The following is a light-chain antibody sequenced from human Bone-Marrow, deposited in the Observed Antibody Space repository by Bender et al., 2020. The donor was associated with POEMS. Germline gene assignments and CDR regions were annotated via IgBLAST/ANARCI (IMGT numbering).Light chain of an antibody. J-gene: IGLJ3*02. CDR2: QGS. CDR1: RSDIGAGYD. Sequence: QSALTQPPSVSGAPGQRVTISCTGTRSDIGAGYDVHWYQQLPGTAPKLLIYQGSNRPSGVPDRFSGSKSDTSASLAITGLQPEDEGDYYCQSYDRTLRVVVLGGGTKLTVL. V-gene: IGLV1-40*01. CDR3: QSYDRTLRVVV.